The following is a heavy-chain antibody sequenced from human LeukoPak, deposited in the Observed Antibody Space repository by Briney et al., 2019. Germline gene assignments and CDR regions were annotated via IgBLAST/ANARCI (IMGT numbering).Heavy chain of an antibody. D-gene: IGHD2-2*01. Sequence: SETLSLTCAVYGGSFSGYYWSWIRQPPGKGLEWIGEINHSGSTNYNPSLKSRVTISVDTSKSQFSLKLSSVPAADTAVYYCARGLGDCSSTSCYRWFDPWGQGTLVTVSS. CDR1: GGSFSGYY. V-gene: IGHV4-34*01. CDR3: ARGLGDCSSTSCYRWFDP. J-gene: IGHJ5*02. CDR2: INHSGST.